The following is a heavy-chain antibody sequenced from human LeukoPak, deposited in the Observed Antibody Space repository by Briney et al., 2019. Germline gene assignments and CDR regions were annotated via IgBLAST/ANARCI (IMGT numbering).Heavy chain of an antibody. CDR2: ISGSSIYI. Sequence: MSGGSLRLSCAASGFTFSTYSMNWVRQAPGKGLEWVSSISGSSIYIYYADSVKGRFTISRDNAKNSLYLQMNSLRAEDTAVYYCARDPPYSDSSGYYYDYWGQGTLVTVPS. D-gene: IGHD3-22*01. CDR3: ARDPPYSDSSGYYYDY. CDR1: GFTFSTYS. V-gene: IGHV3-21*01. J-gene: IGHJ4*02.